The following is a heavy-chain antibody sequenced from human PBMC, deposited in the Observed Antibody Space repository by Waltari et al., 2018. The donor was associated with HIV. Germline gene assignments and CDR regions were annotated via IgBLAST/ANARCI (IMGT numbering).Heavy chain of an antibody. Sequence: QVQLQESGPGLVKPSETLSLTCTVSGYSISRGYYWGWIRQPPGKGLEWIGSMYHSGGTYYNPSLKSRVTMSVDTSKNQFSLKLSSVTAADTAVYYRARRSGEYWYFDLWGRGTLVTVSS. J-gene: IGHJ2*01. CDR2: MYHSGGT. CDR1: GYSISRGYY. V-gene: IGHV4-38-2*02. D-gene: IGHD7-27*01. CDR3: ARRSGEYWYFDL.